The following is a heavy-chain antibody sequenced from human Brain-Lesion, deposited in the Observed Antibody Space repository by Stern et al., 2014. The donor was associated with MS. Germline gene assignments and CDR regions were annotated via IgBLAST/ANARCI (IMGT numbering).Heavy chain of an antibody. CDR3: ARGRVVPGFQYYATDV. Sequence: VQLVESGPGLVKPSQTLSLSCTVSGGSISSGGYYWSWIRQPAGKGLEWIGRIFNSGRTRYNPSPKSRVTISIDTSKTQFSLRLNSMTAADTAVYYCARGRVVPGFQYYATDVWGQGTTVIVSS. D-gene: IGHD2-2*01. J-gene: IGHJ6*02. V-gene: IGHV4-61*02. CDR1: GGSISSGGYY. CDR2: IFNSGRT.